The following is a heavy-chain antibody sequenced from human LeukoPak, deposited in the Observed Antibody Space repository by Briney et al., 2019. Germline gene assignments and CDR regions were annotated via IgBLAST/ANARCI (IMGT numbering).Heavy chain of an antibody. CDR2: IHTSGST. CDR1: GGSFSGYY. V-gene: IGHV4-4*07. J-gene: IGHJ5*02. Sequence: PSETLSLTCTVYGGSFSGYYWSWIRQSPEKGLEWIGRIHTSGSTNYNPSLKSRVTMSVDTSKNQFSLYLSSVTAADTAVYYCARDLYMYDSSAYHEKPLYNWFDPWGQGTLVAVST. D-gene: IGHD3-22*01. CDR3: ARDLYMYDSSAYHEKPLYNWFDP.